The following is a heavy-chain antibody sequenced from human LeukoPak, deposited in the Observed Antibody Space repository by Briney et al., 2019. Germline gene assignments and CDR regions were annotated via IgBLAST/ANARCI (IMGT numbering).Heavy chain of an antibody. CDR1: GFIFSRCE. Sequence: GGSLRLSCAASGFIFSRCEMNWVRQAPGKGLQWVSYISSSGSSVSYTDSVKGRFSISRDTAMNSLYLQMNRLRAEDTAVYYCARARDGYNQYWGRGTLVTVSS. CDR2: ISSSGSSV. J-gene: IGHJ1*01. D-gene: IGHD5-24*01. CDR3: ARARDGYNQY. V-gene: IGHV3-48*03.